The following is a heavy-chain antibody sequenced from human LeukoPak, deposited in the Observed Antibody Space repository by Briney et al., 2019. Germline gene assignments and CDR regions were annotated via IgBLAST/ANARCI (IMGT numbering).Heavy chain of an antibody. CDR3: ARAPTGGLDY. J-gene: IGHJ4*02. D-gene: IGHD1-14*01. V-gene: IGHV4-34*01. CDR2: INHSGST. CDR1: GGSFSGYY. Sequence: SKTLSRTCAVYGGSFSGYYWSWIRQPPGKGLEWIGEINHSGSTNYNPSLKSRITISVDTSKNQFSLKLSSVTAADTAVYYCARAPTGGLDYWGQGTLVTVSS.